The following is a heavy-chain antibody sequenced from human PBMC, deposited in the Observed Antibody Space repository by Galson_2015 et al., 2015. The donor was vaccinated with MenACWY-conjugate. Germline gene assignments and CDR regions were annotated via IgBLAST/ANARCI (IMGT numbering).Heavy chain of an antibody. CDR3: ARDTRGHFDY. Sequence: SLRLSCAVSGFTFSSYWMSWVRQAPGKGLEWVANIKQDGREKNYVDSVKGRFTISRANADNSVYLQMDSLRVEDTAVYYCARDTRGHFDYWGQGTLVTFSS. V-gene: IGHV3-7*03. J-gene: IGHJ4*02. CDR2: IKQDGREK. CDR1: GFTFSSYW.